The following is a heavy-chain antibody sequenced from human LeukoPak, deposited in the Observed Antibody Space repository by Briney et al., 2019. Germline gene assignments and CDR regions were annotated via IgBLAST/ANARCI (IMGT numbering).Heavy chain of an antibody. CDR1: GESLNSYY. V-gene: IGHV4-39*01. J-gene: IGHJ4*02. D-gene: IGHD2-15*01. CDR2: IYYSGST. Sequence: SETLSLTCAVYGESLNSYYWGWIRQPPGKGLEWIGSIYYSGSTYYNPSLKSRVTISVDTSKNQFSLKLSSVTAADTAVYYCARVMVVVAPSFDYWGQGTLVTVSS. CDR3: ARVMVVVAPSFDY.